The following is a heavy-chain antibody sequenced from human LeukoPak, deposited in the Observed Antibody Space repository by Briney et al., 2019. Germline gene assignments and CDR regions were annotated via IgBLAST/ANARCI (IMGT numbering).Heavy chain of an antibody. D-gene: IGHD1-26*01. J-gene: IGHJ4*02. Sequence: PGRSLRLSCTASGFTFGDYGMSWVRQAPGKGLEWVSGINWNGGSTGYADSVKGRFTISRDNSKNTLYLQMNSLRGEDTAVYYCAKGPVSGSRSPLDHWGQGTLVTVSS. CDR1: GFTFGDYG. V-gene: IGHV3-20*04. CDR3: AKGPVSGSRSPLDH. CDR2: INWNGGST.